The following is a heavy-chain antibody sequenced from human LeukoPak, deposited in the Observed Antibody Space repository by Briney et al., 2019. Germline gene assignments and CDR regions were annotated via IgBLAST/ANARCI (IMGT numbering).Heavy chain of an antibody. CDR3: ARGDPAPFDS. CDR1: GGTFSSYA. Sequence: KPGASVKVSCKVSGGTFSSYAFSWVRQAPGQGLEWMGGIIPIYGTPNYAQKFQGRVTMTTDESTSTAYMELRSLMSDDTAVYYCARGDPAPFDSWGQGTLVTVSS. CDR2: IIPIYGTP. D-gene: IGHD2-2*01. J-gene: IGHJ4*02. V-gene: IGHV1-69*05.